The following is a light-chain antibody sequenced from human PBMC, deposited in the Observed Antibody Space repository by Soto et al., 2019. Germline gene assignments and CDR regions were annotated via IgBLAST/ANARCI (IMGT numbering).Light chain of an antibody. CDR2: WAS. J-gene: IGKJ2*01. CDR1: QSVLYNSNNKSY. Sequence: DIVMTQSPDSLAVSLGERATINCKSSQSVLYNSNNKSYLAWYQQKPGQPPKLLIYWASTRESGVPDRFSGSGSGTDVTLPLSSLQAEDVAVYYCQQYYSTPYTFGQGTKLEIK. V-gene: IGKV4-1*01. CDR3: QQYYSTPYT.